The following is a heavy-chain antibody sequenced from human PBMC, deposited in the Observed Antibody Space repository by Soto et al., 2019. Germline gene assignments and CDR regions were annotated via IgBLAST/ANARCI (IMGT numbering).Heavy chain of an antibody. D-gene: IGHD3-16*01. CDR1: GFTFSSYS. V-gene: IGHV3-48*01. CDR2: ISSSSSTI. Sequence: EVQLVESGGGLVQPGGSLRLSCAASGFTFSSYSMNWVRQAPGKGLEWVSYISSSSSTIYYADSVKGRFTISRDNAKNSLYLQMTSLRAEDTAVYYWAREGEGLLPRRNCFAPGGQGPLVTVSS. J-gene: IGHJ5*02. CDR3: AREGEGLLPRRNCFAP.